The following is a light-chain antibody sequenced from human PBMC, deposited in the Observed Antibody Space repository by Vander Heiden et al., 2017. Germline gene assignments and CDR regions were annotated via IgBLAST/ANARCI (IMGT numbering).Light chain of an antibody. V-gene: IGKV3-20*01. Sequence: EIVLTQSPGTLSLSPGERATLSCRASQSVSSSYLAWYQQKPGQAPRLLIYGASSRATGIPDRFSGSGSGTDFTLTISRREPEDFAVYYCQQHGSSPSFTFGHGTKVDIK. J-gene: IGKJ3*01. CDR1: QSVSSSY. CDR3: QQHGSSPSFT. CDR2: GAS.